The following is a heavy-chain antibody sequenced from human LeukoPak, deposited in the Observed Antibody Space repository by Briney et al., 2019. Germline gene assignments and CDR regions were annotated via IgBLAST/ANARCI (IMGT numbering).Heavy chain of an antibody. V-gene: IGHV3-30*18. D-gene: IGHD5-24*01. CDR1: GFTFNNYG. CDR2: ISYDGRNI. J-gene: IGHJ4*02. CDR3: AKVGTAGWLQPNSHFDY. Sequence: GKSLRLSCAASGFTFNNYGMHWVRQAPGKGLEWVAVISYDGRNIHYPDSVKGRFTISGDISTDTLWLQMDSLRTEDTAVYYCAKVGTAGWLQPNSHFDYWGQGTLVTVSS.